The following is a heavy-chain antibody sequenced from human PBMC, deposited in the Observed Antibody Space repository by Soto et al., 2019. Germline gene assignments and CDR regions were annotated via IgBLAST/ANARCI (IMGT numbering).Heavy chain of an antibody. CDR1: GGTIRSPDW. CDR3: ARGRGRYSSGWSWFDP. D-gene: IGHD6-19*01. Sequence: SDTLSLTCGVSGGTIRSPDWRTWVRQPPGKGLEWIGEIFQSGSTNYTPSLESRVTISVDKSKNQFSLTLTSVTAADTAVYFCARGRGRYSSGWSWFDPWGQGILVTVSS. CDR2: IFQSGST. V-gene: IGHV4-4*02. J-gene: IGHJ5*02.